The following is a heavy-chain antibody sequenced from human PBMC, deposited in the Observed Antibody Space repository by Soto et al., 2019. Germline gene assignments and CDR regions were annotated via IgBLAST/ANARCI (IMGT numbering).Heavy chain of an antibody. CDR1: GFSLTTSGVG. Sequence: QITLNKSGPTVVRPTETLTLTCRFSGFSLTTSGVGVGWIRQSPGKAPEWLALIYWDDDKRYSASLKSRLTIPKDTYKNQVVLTVSDLDPTDTATYYCAHRVLRTVFGLVTTTAIYFDFWGQGTPVAVSS. J-gene: IGHJ4*02. CDR2: IYWDDDK. D-gene: IGHD3-3*01. V-gene: IGHV2-5*02. CDR3: AHRVLRTVFGLVTTTAIYFDF.